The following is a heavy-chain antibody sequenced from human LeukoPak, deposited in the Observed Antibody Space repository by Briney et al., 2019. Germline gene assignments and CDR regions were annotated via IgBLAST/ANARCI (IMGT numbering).Heavy chain of an antibody. D-gene: IGHD6-6*01. V-gene: IGHV3-21*01. CDR1: GFTFNSYS. J-gene: IGHJ6*02. CDR2: ISSGSSYI. Sequence: GGSLRLSCAASGFTFNSYSMNWVRQPPGKGLEWVSSISSGSSYIYYADSVKGRFTISRDNAKNSLYPQMNSLRAEDTAVYYCARAYSSSPHYYYGMDVWGQGTTVTVSS. CDR3: ARAYSSSPHYYYGMDV.